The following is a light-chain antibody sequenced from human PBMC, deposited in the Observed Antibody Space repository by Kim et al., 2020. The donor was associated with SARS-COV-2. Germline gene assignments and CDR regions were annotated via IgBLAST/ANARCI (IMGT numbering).Light chain of an antibody. Sequence: PGTTPGITLGGNDSGSESVHVDLGRPGPARLMVIYYKTDRSSGIPGRVSGSNSGNTATLNFSGVEAGDEADYYCQVWNRSSDYVFFGGGTQLTVL. V-gene: IGLV3-21*04. CDR1: DSGSES. CDR2: YKT. J-gene: IGLJ2*01. CDR3: QVWNRSSDYVF.